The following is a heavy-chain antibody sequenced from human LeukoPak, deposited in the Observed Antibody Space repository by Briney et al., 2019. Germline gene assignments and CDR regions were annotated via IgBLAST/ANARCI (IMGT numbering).Heavy chain of an antibody. D-gene: IGHD3-10*01. V-gene: IGHV4-39*01. CDR1: GGSISSSSCY. J-gene: IGHJ6*03. CDR2: IYYSGST. CDR3: AKNAWSSGRYNYYYYMDV. Sequence: PSETLSLTCTVSGGSISSSSCYWGWIRQPPGKELEWIGSIYYSGSTYYNPSLKSRVTISVDTSKNQFSLKMSSVTAADTAVYYCAKNAWSSGRYNYYYYMDVWGKGTTVTVSS.